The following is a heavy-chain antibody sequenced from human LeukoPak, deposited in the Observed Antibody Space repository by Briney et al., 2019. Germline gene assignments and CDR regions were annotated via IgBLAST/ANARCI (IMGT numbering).Heavy chain of an antibody. J-gene: IGHJ4*02. D-gene: IGHD2-2*02. Sequence: ASVKVSCKASGYTFTTYGISWVRQAPGQGLECMGWINPYNGNTNYAQKLQGRVTMTTDTSTSTAYMELRSLRADDTAVYYCARELYGRFEYWGQGTLVTVSS. V-gene: IGHV1-18*01. CDR3: ARELYGRFEY. CDR1: GYTFTTYG. CDR2: INPYNGNT.